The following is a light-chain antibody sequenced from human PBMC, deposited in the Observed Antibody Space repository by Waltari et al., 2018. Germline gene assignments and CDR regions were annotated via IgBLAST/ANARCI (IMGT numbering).Light chain of an antibody. Sequence: QSALTQAASVSGSPGQSITISCSGTGSGVGSYDLVAWYQQHPGKAPKLIIYEATNRPSWVSSRFSGSKSGNTASLTISGLQAEDEADYFCSSYSSSTTLGNVFGTGTKVTVL. V-gene: IGLV2-23*01. CDR3: SSYSSSTTLGNV. CDR2: EAT. J-gene: IGLJ1*01. CDR1: GSGVGSYDL.